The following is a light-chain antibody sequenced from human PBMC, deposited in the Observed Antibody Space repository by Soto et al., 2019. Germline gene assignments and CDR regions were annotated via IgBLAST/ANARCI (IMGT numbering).Light chain of an antibody. CDR1: QDITNY. V-gene: IGKV1-33*01. Sequence: DIQMTQSPSSLSASVGDRVTITCQASQDITNYLTWYQQKPGKAPKLLIYGASNLEPGVPSRFSGSGSGTDFTVTISSLQPEDIATYYCQQYDNLLFTFGPGTKVDIK. CDR3: QQYDNLLFT. CDR2: GAS. J-gene: IGKJ3*01.